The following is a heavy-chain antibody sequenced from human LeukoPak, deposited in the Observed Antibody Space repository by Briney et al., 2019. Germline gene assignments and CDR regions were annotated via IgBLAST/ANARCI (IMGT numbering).Heavy chain of an antibody. V-gene: IGHV3-23*01. CDR3: SRGRGRTVIIVVPVKPSDQ. Sequence: PVGSLRLSCAPSGFTPSDYAMTSGPQAPGKGLEWVASIVGTSGTTYYADSVKSRFTISRDSSKNTVFLQISSLRPHDTPVYFSSRGRGRTVIIVVPVKPSDQWGQGSLVTVSS. CDR2: IVGTSGTT. J-gene: IGHJ5*02. D-gene: IGHD2-21*01. CDR1: GFTPSDYA.